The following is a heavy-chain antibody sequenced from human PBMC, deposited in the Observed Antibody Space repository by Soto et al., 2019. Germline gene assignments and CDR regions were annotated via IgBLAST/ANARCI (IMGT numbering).Heavy chain of an antibody. J-gene: IGHJ4*02. V-gene: IGHV3-7*01. Sequence: EMQLVESGGGLVQPGGSLRLSCATSGFTFSSYWMSWVRQTPGKGLEWVANIKQDGSEKYYVDSVKGRFIISRDNAKNSLYLQMNSLGAEDTAVYHCVRDPGGRTFWGQGTLVTVSS. D-gene: IGHD1-26*01. CDR3: VRDPGGRTF. CDR2: IKQDGSEK. CDR1: GFTFSSYW.